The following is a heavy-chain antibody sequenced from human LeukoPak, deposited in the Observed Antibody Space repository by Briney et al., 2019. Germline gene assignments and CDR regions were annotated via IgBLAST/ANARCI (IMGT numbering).Heavy chain of an antibody. V-gene: IGHV3-7*01. J-gene: IGHJ4*02. CDR2: LKEDGSGK. Sequence: GGSLRLSCAASGFTFSSHWMSWVRQAPGKGLEWVAKLKEDGSGKYYVDSVKGRFTISRDNAKNSLYLQMNSLRVEDTAVYYCARGGPGPTTYWGQGTLVTVSS. CDR1: GFTFSSHW. D-gene: IGHD1-1*01. CDR3: ARGGPGPTTY.